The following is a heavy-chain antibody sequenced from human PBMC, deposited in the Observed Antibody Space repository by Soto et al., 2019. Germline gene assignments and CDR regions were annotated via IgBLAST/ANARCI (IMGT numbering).Heavy chain of an antibody. CDR2: IDYSGTG. D-gene: IGHD4-4*01. V-gene: IGHV4-39*01. CDR3: SRTTGRHLDF. J-gene: IGHJ4*02. CDR1: CGSISVSNVF. Sequence: PSETLSLTCTVSCGSISVSNVFWGWVRQPPGKGLEWIGNIDYSGTGYCNPSLGTRVTFPVDTSKNQFSLTLYSVTAADTAVYYCSRTTGRHLDFWGQGILVNVSS.